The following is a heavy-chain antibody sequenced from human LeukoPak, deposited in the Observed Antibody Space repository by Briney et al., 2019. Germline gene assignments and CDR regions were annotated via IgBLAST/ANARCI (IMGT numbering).Heavy chain of an antibody. V-gene: IGHV3-21*01. CDR1: GFTFCSYS. J-gene: IGHJ3*02. Sequence: PGGSLRLSCAASGFTFCSYSMNGVRQAPGEGLEWVSSISSSSSYIYYADSVKGRFTISRDNAKNSLYLQMNSLRAEDTAVYYCARYGDYPDAFDIWGQGTMVTVSS. D-gene: IGHD2-21*02. CDR2: ISSSSSYI. CDR3: ARYGDYPDAFDI.